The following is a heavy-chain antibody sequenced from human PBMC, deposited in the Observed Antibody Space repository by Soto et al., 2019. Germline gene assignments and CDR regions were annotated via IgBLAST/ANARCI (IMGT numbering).Heavy chain of an antibody. J-gene: IGHJ3*02. V-gene: IGHV3-33*01. D-gene: IGHD3-22*01. CDR3: ARPGSSGYSDDAFDI. Sequence: PGGSLRLSCAASGFTFSSYGMHWVRQAPGKGLEWVAVIWYDGSNKYYADSVKGRFTISRDNSKNTLYLQMNSLRAEDTAVYYCARPGSSGYSDDAFDISGQGTMVTVSS. CDR1: GFTFSSYG. CDR2: IWYDGSNK.